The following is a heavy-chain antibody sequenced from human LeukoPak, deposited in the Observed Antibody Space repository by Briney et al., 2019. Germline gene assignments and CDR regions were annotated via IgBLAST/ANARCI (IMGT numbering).Heavy chain of an antibody. Sequence: ASVKVSCKASGYTFTSYGISWVRQAPGQGLEWMGWISAYNGNTNYAQKLQGRVTMTTDTSTSTAYMELRSLRSDDTAVYYCARDLSSSWYGDAFDIWGQGTMVTVSS. CDR2: ISAYNGNT. V-gene: IGHV1-18*01. CDR1: GYTFTSYG. J-gene: IGHJ3*02. CDR3: ARDLSSSWYGDAFDI. D-gene: IGHD6-13*01.